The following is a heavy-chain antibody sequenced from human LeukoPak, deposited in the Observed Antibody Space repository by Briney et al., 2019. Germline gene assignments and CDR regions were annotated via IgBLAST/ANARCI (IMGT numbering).Heavy chain of an antibody. CDR2: IIPIFGTA. CDR3: ANGGHKLGVSGAFDI. V-gene: IGHV1-69*06. CDR1: GGTFSSYA. Sequence: SVKVSCKASGGTFSSYAISWVRQAPGQGLEWMGGIIPIFGTANYAQKFQGRVTMTEDTSTDTAYMELSSLRSEDTAVYYCANGGHKLGVSGAFDIWGQGTMVTVSS. D-gene: IGHD3-10*01. J-gene: IGHJ3*02.